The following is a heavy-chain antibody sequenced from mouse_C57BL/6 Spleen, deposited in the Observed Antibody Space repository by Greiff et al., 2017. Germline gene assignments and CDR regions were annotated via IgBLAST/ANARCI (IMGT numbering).Heavy chain of an antibody. V-gene: IGHV1-55*01. D-gene: IGHD4-1*01. CDR2: LYPGSGST. CDR3: ARRWVLTGSFEY. CDR1: GYTFTCYW. J-gene: IGHJ2*01. Sequence: QVQLQQLGAEFVKPGASVMMSCKASGYTFTCYWLTWVKQRSGHGLEWIGDLYPGSGSTNYNEKFKSKATLTVDTSSSTAYMQLSSLTSEDSAVYYCARRWVLTGSFEYWCQDTTLTVSA.